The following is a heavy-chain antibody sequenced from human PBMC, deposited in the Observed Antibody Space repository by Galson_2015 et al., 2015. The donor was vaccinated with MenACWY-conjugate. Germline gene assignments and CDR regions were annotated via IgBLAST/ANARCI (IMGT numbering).Heavy chain of an antibody. CDR1: GFTFSSYG. CDR3: ARGSSIAVAGTQYFQH. J-gene: IGHJ1*01. Sequence: SLRLSCAASGFTFSSYGMNWVRQAPGKGLEWVSYISSSSSTIYYADSVKGRFTISRDNAKNSLYLQMNSLRDEDTAVYYCARGSSIAVAGTQYFQHWGQGTLVTVSS. D-gene: IGHD6-19*01. V-gene: IGHV3-48*02. CDR2: ISSSSSTI.